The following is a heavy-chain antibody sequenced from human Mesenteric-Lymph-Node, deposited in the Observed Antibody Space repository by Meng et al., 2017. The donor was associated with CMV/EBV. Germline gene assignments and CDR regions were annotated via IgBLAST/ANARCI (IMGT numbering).Heavy chain of an antibody. CDR3: ARDLGSSFGY. J-gene: IGHJ4*02. CDR1: GFTSTIYG. D-gene: IGHD6-6*01. CDR2: IYGNGGRI. Sequence: GGSLRLSCVGSGFTSTIYGMHWVRQPPGKGLEWVSGIYGNGGRIGYADSVKGRFTISRDNAKNSLYLQMNSLRAEDTAVYYCARDLGSSFGYWGQGTLVTVSS. V-gene: IGHV3-9*02.